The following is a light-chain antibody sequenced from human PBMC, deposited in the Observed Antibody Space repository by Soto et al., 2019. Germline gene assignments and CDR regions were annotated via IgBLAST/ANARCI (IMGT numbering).Light chain of an antibody. Sequence: QSVLTQSASVSGSPGQSITISCTGTSSDVGGYNYVSWYQQHPDKAPKLIIYDVSNRPSGVSTRFSGSKSGNTASLTISGLQAEDEADYSCSSYTSTNSWVFGGGTKLTVL. CDR2: DVS. CDR3: SSYTSTNSWV. J-gene: IGLJ3*02. CDR1: SSDVGGYNY. V-gene: IGLV2-14*01.